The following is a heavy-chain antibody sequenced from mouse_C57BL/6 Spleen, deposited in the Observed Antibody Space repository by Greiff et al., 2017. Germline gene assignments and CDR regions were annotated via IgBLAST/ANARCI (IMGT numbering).Heavy chain of an antibody. Sequence: VQLQQSGPELVKPGASVKISCKASGYTFTDYSMNWVKQSHGKSLEWIGDINPNNGGTSYNQKFKGKATLTVDKSSSTAYMELRSLTSEDSAVYYCARDDGYSAWFAYWGQGTLVTVSA. D-gene: IGHD2-3*01. CDR1: GYTFTDYS. V-gene: IGHV1-26*01. CDR3: ARDDGYSAWFAY. CDR2: INPNNGGT. J-gene: IGHJ3*01.